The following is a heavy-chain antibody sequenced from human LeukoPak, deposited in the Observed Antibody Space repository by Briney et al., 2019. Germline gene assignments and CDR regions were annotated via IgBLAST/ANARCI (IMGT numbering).Heavy chain of an antibody. CDR2: IYYTGST. CDR1: GASITSYY. J-gene: IGHJ4*02. CDR3: ARRVSSGFDY. D-gene: IGHD3-22*01. V-gene: IGHV4-59*08. Sequence: SETLSLTCTVSGASITSYYWSWIRQPPGKGLEWIGYIYYTGSTKYNPSLKSRVTISVDTSKNQFSLKLSSVTAADTAVYYCARRVSSGFDYWVQGTLVTVSS.